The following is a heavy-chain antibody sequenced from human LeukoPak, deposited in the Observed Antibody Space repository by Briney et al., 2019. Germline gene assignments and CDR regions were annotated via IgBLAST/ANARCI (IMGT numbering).Heavy chain of an antibody. J-gene: IGHJ6*03. CDR3: AREGDYGDYSKSFYYMDV. D-gene: IGHD4-17*01. CDR1: GGYIGSYY. V-gene: IGHV4-4*07. Sequence: SETLSLTCTVSGGYIGSYYWSWIRQPAGKGLEWIGRIHTSENTDYNPSLKSRVTMSVDMSTSQFSLRLTSVTAADTAVYYCAREGDYGDYSKSFYYMDVWGKGTTVTVS. CDR2: IHTSENT.